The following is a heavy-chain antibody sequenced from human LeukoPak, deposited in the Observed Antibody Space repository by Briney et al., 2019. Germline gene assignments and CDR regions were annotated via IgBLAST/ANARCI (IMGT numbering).Heavy chain of an antibody. CDR2: INHSGST. J-gene: IGHJ4*02. D-gene: IGHD3-3*01. CDR3: ARCEYYDFWSGYYTESYYFDY. V-gene: IGHV4-34*01. Sequence: PSETLSLTCAVYGASFSGYSWSWVRQPPGRGLEWLGEINHSGSTNYNPSLKSRVTISVDTSKNQFSLKLSSVTAADTAVYYCARCEYYDFWSGYYTESYYFDYWGQGTLVTVSS. CDR1: GASFSGYS.